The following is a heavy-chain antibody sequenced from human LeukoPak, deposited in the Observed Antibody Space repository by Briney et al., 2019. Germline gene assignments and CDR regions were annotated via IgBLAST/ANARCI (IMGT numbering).Heavy chain of an antibody. CDR3: AKWGDFDVLTGYYVPDF. J-gene: IGHJ4*02. V-gene: IGHV3-23*01. Sequence: HTGGSLRLSCAASGFTFSSYAMSWVRQAPGKGLEWVSPISGSGGSTYYADSVKGRFTISRDNSKNTLYLQMNSLRAEDTAVYYCAKWGDFDVLTGYYVPDFWGQGTLVTVSS. D-gene: IGHD3-9*01. CDR2: ISGSGGST. CDR1: GFTFSSYA.